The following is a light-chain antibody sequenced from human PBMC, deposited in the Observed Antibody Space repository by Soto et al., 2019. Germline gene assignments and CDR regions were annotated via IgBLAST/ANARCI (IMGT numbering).Light chain of an antibody. CDR3: QQYATSPRT. CDR2: GAS. Sequence: EIVLTQSPGTLSLSPGERGTLSCRASQSVRSNHLAWYQQKPGQAPRLLIYGASSRATGIPDRFSGSGSGTYFTLTIIRLEPEDFAVYYCQQYATSPRTFGQGTKVEIK. J-gene: IGKJ1*01. V-gene: IGKV3-20*01. CDR1: QSVRSNH.